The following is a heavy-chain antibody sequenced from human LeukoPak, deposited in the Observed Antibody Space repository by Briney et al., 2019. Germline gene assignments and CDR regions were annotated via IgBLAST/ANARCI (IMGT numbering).Heavy chain of an antibody. V-gene: IGHV1-2*02. J-gene: IGHJ5*02. Sequence: VASVKVSCRTSGYTFTGYYMHWVRQAPGQGLEWMGWINPNSGGTNYAQKFQGRVTMTRDTSIITAYMELSRMRSDDTAVYYCARDRVNWLAPCGQESLVTVHS. CDR3: ARDRVNWLAP. CDR2: INPNSGGT. CDR1: GYTFTGYY.